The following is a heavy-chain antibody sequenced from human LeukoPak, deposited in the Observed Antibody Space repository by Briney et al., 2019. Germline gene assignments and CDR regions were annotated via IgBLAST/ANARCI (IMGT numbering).Heavy chain of an antibody. D-gene: IGHD6-13*01. CDR1: GFTFSSYG. CDR3: AKSKGIAAAGTNGMDV. Sequence: GGSLRLSCAASGFTFSSYGMHWVRQAPGKGLEWVAVIWYDGSNKYYADSVKGRFTISRDNSKNTLYLQMNSLRAEDTAVYYCAKSKGIAAAGTNGMDVWGQGTTVTVSS. J-gene: IGHJ6*02. CDR2: IWYDGSNK. V-gene: IGHV3-30*02.